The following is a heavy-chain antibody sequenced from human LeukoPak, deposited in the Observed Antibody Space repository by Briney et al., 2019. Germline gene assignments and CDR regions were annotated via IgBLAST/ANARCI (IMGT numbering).Heavy chain of an antibody. CDR3: ARDRGAGGWECGTY. D-gene: IGHD1-26*01. V-gene: IGHV1-2*06. CDR2: INPNIGGT. J-gene: IGHJ4*02. CDR1: GDTFNDYA. Sequence: ASVKVSCKASGDTFNDYAVGWIRQAPGQGLEWMGRINPNIGGTNFAQKFQGRVTMTRDTSINTAYMELSRLTPDDTAVYYCARDRGAGGWECGTYWGQGTLVTVSS.